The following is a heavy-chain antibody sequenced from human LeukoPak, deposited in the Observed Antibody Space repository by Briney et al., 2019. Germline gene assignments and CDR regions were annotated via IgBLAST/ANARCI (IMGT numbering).Heavy chain of an antibody. J-gene: IGHJ4*02. D-gene: IGHD3-22*01. V-gene: IGHV3-30-3*01. Sequence: GGSLRLSCATSKFTFSVYAMHWVRQAPGKGLEWVAVISNDGSDKCYADSVKGRFTSSRDNSKKTLYLQMNSLSLEDTAVLYCPRGGGSTGYYGVDYWGQGTLVTVSS. CDR3: PRGGGSTGYYGVDY. CDR1: KFTFSVYA. CDR2: ISNDGSDK.